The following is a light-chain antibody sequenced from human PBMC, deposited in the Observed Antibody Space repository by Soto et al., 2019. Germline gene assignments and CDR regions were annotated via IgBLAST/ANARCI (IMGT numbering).Light chain of an antibody. CDR1: SSDVGAYNF. V-gene: IGLV2-11*01. CDR3: SSYTSSSTRV. J-gene: IGLJ1*01. CDR2: DVS. Sequence: QSALTQPPSVSGSPGQSVTISWTGTSSDVGAYNFVSWYQQYPGKAPKLIIFDVSARPSGVPDRFSGSKSGNTASLTISGLQAEDEADYYCSSYTSSSTRVFGTGTKLTAL.